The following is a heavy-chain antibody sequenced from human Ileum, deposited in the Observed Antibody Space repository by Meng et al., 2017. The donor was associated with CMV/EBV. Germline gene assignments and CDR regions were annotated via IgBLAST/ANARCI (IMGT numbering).Heavy chain of an antibody. CDR1: GYTFTGYY. CDR2: INPNSGGT. V-gene: IGHV1-2*02. CDR3: ARVVCDSSGYSGDY. J-gene: IGHJ4*02. D-gene: IGHD3-22*01. Sequence: ASVKVSCKASGYTFTGYYMHWVRQAPGQGLEWMGWINPNSGGTNYAQKFQGRVTMTRDTSISTAYMERSRLRSDDTAVYYCARVVCDSSGYSGDYWGQGTLVTVSS.